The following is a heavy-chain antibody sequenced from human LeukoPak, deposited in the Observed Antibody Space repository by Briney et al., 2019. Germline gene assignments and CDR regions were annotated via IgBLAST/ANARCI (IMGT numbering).Heavy chain of an antibody. D-gene: IGHD2-15*01. J-gene: IGHJ4*02. CDR3: ASPYCSGGSCYSGLDY. CDR2: IYYSGST. V-gene: IGHV4-38-2*02. Sequence: SETLSLTCTVSGYSISSGYHWGWIRQPPGKGLEWIGSIYYSGSTNYNPSLKSRVTISVDTSKNQFSLKLSSVTAADTAVYYCASPYCSGGSCYSGLDYWGQGTLVTVSS. CDR1: GYSISSGYH.